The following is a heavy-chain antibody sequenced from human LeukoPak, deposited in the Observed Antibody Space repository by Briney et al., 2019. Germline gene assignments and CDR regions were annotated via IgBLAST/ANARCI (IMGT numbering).Heavy chain of an antibody. J-gene: IGHJ4*02. V-gene: IGHV4-34*01. Sequence: KPSETLSLTCAVYGGSFSGYYWSWIRQPPGKGLEWIGEINHSGSTNYNPSLKSRVTISVDTSKNQFSLKLSSVTAADTAVYYCARGAYYDFWSGYYMQIYFDYWGQGTLVTVSS. CDR3: ARGAYYDFWSGYYMQIYFDY. CDR2: INHSGST. D-gene: IGHD3-3*01. CDR1: GGSFSGYY.